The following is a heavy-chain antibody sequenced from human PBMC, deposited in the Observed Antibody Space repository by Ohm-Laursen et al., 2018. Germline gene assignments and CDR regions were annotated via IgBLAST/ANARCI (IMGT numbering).Heavy chain of an antibody. J-gene: IGHJ4*02. CDR2: ISNSDSTI. CDR3: ARSHYDFWSGYYLDY. CDR1: GFTFSDYY. D-gene: IGHD3-3*01. V-gene: IGHV3-11*04. Sequence: SLRLSCAASGFTFSDYYMSWIRQAPGKGLEWVSYISNSDSTIYYADSVKGRFTISRDNAKNSLYLQMNSLRAEDTAVYYCARSHYDFWSGYYLDYWGQGTLVTVSS.